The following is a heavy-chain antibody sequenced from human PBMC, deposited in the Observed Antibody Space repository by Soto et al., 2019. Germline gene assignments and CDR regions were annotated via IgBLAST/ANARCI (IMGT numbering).Heavy chain of an antibody. J-gene: IGHJ6*02. CDR1: GGSISSSNW. V-gene: IGHV4-4*02. Sequence: QVQLQESGPGLVKPSGTLSLTCAVSGGSISSSNWWSWVRQPPGKGLEWIGEIYHSGSTNYNPSPKSRVTISVDKSKNQFSLKLSSVTAADTAVYYCARVEGAGDYTAILHLYYYYGMDVWGQGTTVTVSS. D-gene: IGHD2-21*02. CDR3: ARVEGAGDYTAILHLYYYYGMDV. CDR2: IYHSGST.